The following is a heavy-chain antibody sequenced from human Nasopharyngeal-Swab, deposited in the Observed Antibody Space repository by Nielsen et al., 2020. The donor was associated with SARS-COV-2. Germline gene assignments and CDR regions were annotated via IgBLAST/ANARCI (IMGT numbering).Heavy chain of an antibody. D-gene: IGHD5-18*01. V-gene: IGHV3-53*01. J-gene: IGHJ6*02. CDR3: ARDRGYSYGYSYYYYGMDV. CDR1: GFTVISNY. CDR2: IYSGGST. Sequence: GESLKISCAASGFTVISNYMSWVLQAPGKGLEWVSVIYSGGSTYYADSVKGRFTISRDNSKNTLYLQMNSLRAEDTAVYYCARDRGYSYGYSYYYYGMDVWGQGTTVTVSS.